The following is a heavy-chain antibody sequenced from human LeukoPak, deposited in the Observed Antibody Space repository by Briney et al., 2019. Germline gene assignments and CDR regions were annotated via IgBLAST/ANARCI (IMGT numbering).Heavy chain of an antibody. J-gene: IGHJ4*02. D-gene: IGHD4-23*01. Sequence: GSLRLSCAASGFTFSSYSMNWIRQPPGKGLEWIGSIYYSGSTYYNPSLKSRVTISVDTSKNQFSLKLSSVTAADTAVYYCARLTTVVTHWPFDYWGQGTLVTVSS. CDR3: ARLTTVVTHWPFDY. CDR1: GFTFSSYS. CDR2: IYYSGST. V-gene: IGHV4-39*01.